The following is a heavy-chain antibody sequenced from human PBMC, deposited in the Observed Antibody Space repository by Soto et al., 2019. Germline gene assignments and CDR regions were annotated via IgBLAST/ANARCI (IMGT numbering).Heavy chain of an antibody. Sequence: QVQLVQSGDEVKKPGASVKVSCKASGYTFTSYAMHLVRQAPGQRLEWMGWINAGNDNTKYSQKFQGRVTITSDPSASPAYMELSSLRSEDTAGYYCARDGELLSQGNWFDPWGQGTLVTVSS. CDR2: INAGNDNT. CDR3: ARDGELLSQGNWFDP. D-gene: IGHD1-26*01. J-gene: IGHJ5*02. V-gene: IGHV1-3*01. CDR1: GYTFTSYA.